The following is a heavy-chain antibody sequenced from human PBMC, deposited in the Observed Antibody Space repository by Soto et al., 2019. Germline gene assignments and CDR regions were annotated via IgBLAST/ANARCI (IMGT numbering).Heavy chain of an antibody. V-gene: IGHV3-23*01. CDR1: GFTFSDYA. CDR2: TSGNGGST. D-gene: IGHD6-6*01. Sequence: VQLLESGGALVQPGGSLRLSCAASGFTFSDYAMTWVRQAPGKGLEWVSHTSGNGGSTYYADSVKGRFTISKDNSRDTMHLQMNSLRAEDTALYYCTRTLFIAARGVEPFDYWGQGALVTVSS. J-gene: IGHJ4*02. CDR3: TRTLFIAARGVEPFDY.